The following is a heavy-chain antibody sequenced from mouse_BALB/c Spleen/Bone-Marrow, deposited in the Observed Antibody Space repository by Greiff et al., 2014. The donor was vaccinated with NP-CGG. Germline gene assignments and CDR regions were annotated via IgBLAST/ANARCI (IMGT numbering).Heavy chain of an antibody. CDR1: GYTFSSYW. CDR3: ARGTYRYYFDY. V-gene: IGHV1-9*01. CDR2: ILPGSGTT. D-gene: IGHD2-14*01. J-gene: IGHJ2*01. Sequence: VQLQQSGADLMKPGASVKISCKATGYTFSSYWIEWVKQRPGHGLEWIGEILPGSGTTNYNEKFKGKATFTADTSSNTAYMQLSSLTSEDSAVYYCARGTYRYYFDYWGQGTTLTVSS.